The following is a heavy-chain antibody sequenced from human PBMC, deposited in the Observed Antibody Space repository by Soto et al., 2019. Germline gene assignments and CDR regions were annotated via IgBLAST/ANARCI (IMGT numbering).Heavy chain of an antibody. CDR3: ARAVRFLEWLLYSYYGMDV. Sequence: SETLSLTCTVSGGSISSGGYYWSWIRQPPGKGLEWIGEINHSGSTNYNPSLKSRVTISVDTSKNQFSLKLSSVTAADTAVYYCARAVRFLEWLLYSYYGMDVWGQGTTVTVSS. V-gene: IGHV4-39*07. CDR1: GGSISSGGYY. J-gene: IGHJ6*02. D-gene: IGHD3-3*01. CDR2: INHSGST.